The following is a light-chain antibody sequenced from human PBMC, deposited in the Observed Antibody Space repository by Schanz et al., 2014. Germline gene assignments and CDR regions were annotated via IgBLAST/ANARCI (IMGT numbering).Light chain of an antibody. CDR3: QQYHIYWT. CDR1: QSISTW. J-gene: IGKJ1*01. CDR2: DAS. V-gene: IGKV1-5*01. Sequence: DLQMTQSPSTLSASVGDRVTITCRASQSISTWLAWYQQKPGKAPNLLIYDASTLETGAPSRFSGSGSGTEFTLTISSLQPDDFATYYCQQYHIYWTFGQGTKVEMK.